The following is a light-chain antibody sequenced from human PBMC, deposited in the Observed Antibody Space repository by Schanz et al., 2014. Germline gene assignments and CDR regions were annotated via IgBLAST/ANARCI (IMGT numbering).Light chain of an antibody. Sequence: HSSLTPPLSFSFSPFPSFPLSFPLTILSLFSSPFVSWYQQHPGKAPKLMIYDVSKRPSGVPDRFSGSKSGNTASLTISGLQAEDEADYYCCSYAGSYYVFGTGTKLTVL. CDR3: CSYAGSYYV. CDR2: DVS. V-gene: IGLV2-11*01. CDR1: ILSLFSSPF. J-gene: IGLJ1*01.